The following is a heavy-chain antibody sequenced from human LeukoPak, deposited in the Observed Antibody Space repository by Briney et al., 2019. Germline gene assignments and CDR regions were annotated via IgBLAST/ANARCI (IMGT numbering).Heavy chain of an antibody. V-gene: IGHV4-59*11. J-gene: IGHJ4*02. CDR3: TKATQWLAFDY. Sequence: PSETLSLTCTVSGGSISSHFWSWIRQPPGKGLEWIGNIYNSGTTNYNPSLESRVTISVDTSKNQLSLQLTSVTAADTAVYYCTKATQWLAFDYWGRGTLVTVSS. CDR1: GGSISSHF. D-gene: IGHD6-19*01. CDR2: IYNSGTT.